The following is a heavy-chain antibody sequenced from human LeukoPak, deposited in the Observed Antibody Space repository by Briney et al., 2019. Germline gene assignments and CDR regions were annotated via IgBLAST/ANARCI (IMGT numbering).Heavy chain of an antibody. CDR2: IYTTGST. CDR1: GGSINNFY. V-gene: IGHV4-4*09. CDR3: ARWGLSGDYSYLDY. J-gene: IGHJ4*02. Sequence: PSETLSLTCTVSGGSINNFYWSWIRQPPGKGLEWIGFIYTTGSTNYNPSLKSRVTISVDPSRNQFSLKLTSVTASATGVYYCARWGLSGDYSYLDYWGQGTLVTVSS. D-gene: IGHD1-26*01.